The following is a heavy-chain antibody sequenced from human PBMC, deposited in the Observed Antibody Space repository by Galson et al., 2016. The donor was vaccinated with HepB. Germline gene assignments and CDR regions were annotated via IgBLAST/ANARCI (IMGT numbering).Heavy chain of an antibody. D-gene: IGHD5-24*01. Sequence: SLRLSCAASGFAFSNSAMGWIRQVPGKGLEWVSTISPGRPNTHYADFVWSRFTISRDDAKDTVFLPMYSLRGEDTAVYYCAVWLQAHFDHWGQGTFVAVSS. CDR2: ISPGRPNT. V-gene: IGHV3-23*01. CDR3: AVWLQAHFDH. J-gene: IGHJ4*02. CDR1: GFAFSNSA.